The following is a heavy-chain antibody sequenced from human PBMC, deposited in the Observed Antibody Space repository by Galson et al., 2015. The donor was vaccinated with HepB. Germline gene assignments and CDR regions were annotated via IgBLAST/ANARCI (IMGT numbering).Heavy chain of an antibody. Sequence: SLRLSCAASGFTFSSYSMNWVRQAPGKGLEWVSYISSSSSTIYYADSVKGRFTISRDNAKNSLYLQMNSLRDEDTAVYYCARDHDYSNYARNYYYGLDVWGQGTTVTVSS. CDR1: GFTFSSYS. J-gene: IGHJ6*02. V-gene: IGHV3-48*02. CDR3: ARDHDYSNYARNYYYGLDV. CDR2: ISSSSSTI. D-gene: IGHD4-11*01.